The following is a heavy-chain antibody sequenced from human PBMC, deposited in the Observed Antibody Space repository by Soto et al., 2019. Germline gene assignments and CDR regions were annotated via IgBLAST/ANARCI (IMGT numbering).Heavy chain of an antibody. V-gene: IGHV1-8*01. CDR3: ARTIFGGATYYFDY. CDR1: GYTFTSYD. D-gene: IGHD3-3*01. Sequence: QVQLVQSGAEVKKPGASVKVSCKASGYTFTSYDISWVRQATGQGHEWMGWMSPSSGTTGFVQKFKGRVTVTRDTSISTAYMEVTSLTSEDTALYYCARTIFGGATYYFDYWGQGTLVTVSS. CDR2: MSPSSGTT. J-gene: IGHJ4*02.